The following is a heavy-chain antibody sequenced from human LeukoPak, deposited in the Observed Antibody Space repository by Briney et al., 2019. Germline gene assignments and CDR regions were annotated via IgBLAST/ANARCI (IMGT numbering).Heavy chain of an antibody. CDR2: IYYSGST. J-gene: IGHJ4*02. Sequence: SETLSLTCTVSGGSISSYYWSWIRQPPAKGLEWIGYIYYSGSTNYNPSLKSRVTISVDTSKNQFSLKLSSVTAADTAAYYCARLCGGGSCYMGYYFDYWGQGTLVTVSS. D-gene: IGHD2-15*01. CDR1: GGSISSYY. V-gene: IGHV4-59*08. CDR3: ARLCGGGSCYMGYYFDY.